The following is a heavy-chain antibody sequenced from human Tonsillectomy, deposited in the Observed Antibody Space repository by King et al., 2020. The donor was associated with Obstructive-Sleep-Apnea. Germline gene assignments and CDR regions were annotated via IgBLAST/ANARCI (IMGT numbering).Heavy chain of an antibody. CDR3: AKSYSSGWYVPFDY. CDR2: ISWNSGSI. D-gene: IGHD6-19*01. CDR1: GFTFDDYG. J-gene: IGHJ4*02. Sequence: QLVQSGGGLVQLGRSLRLSCAASGFTFDDYGMHWVRQAPGKGLEWVSGISWNSGSIGYADSVKGRFTISRDKAKNSLYMQMNSLRGEDTALYYCAKSYSSGWYVPFDYWGQGTLVTVSS. V-gene: IGHV3-9*01.